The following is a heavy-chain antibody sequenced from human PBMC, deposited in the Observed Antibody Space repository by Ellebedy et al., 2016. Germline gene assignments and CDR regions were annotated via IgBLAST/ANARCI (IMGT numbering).Heavy chain of an antibody. V-gene: IGHV3-21*01. CDR3: ARGVGGTSLNWFDP. Sequence: GGSLRLSXAASGFTFSSYTMNWVRQAPGKGLEWVSSVTSCGTYIYYADSVKGRFTISRDNAKNSVYLQMNSLRGEDTALYYCARGVGGTSLNWFDPWGQGTLVTVSS. CDR2: VTSCGTYI. CDR1: GFTFSSYT. D-gene: IGHD3-16*01. J-gene: IGHJ5*02.